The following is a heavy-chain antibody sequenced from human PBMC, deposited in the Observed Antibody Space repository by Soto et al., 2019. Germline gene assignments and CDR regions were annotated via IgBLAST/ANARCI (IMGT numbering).Heavy chain of an antibody. V-gene: IGHV4-39*01. CDR3: ARHGITGSYYDAFDI. J-gene: IGHJ3*02. CDR2: VKYSGTT. CDR1: GGSISTNRYH. Sequence: SQTLHLTCTGSGGSISTNRYHWGWIRHPPGKEQEWIASVKYSGTTFYKKSLKSRDTLYVDTSNNQNALKMSSLTAAETAVYYCARHGITGSYYDAFDIWGQGTMVT. D-gene: IGHD1-26*01.